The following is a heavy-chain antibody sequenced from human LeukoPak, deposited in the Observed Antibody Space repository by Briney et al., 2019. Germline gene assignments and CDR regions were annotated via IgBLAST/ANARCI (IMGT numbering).Heavy chain of an antibody. CDR1: GYTFTGYY. V-gene: IGHV1-2*02. Sequence: ASVKVSCKASGYTFTGYYMHWVRQAPGQGLEWMGWINPNSGGTNYAQKFQGRVTMTRDTSISTAYMELSRLRSDDTAVYYCASDIAVAGTRSEYYYCYYGMDVWGQGTTVTVSS. D-gene: IGHD6-19*01. CDR2: INPNSGGT. CDR3: ASDIAVAGTRSEYYYCYYGMDV. J-gene: IGHJ6*02.